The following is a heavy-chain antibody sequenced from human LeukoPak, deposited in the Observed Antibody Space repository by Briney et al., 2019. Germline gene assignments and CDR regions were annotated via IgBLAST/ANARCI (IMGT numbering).Heavy chain of an antibody. CDR3: ARANVDTAMDR. CDR1: GGSISSSSYY. D-gene: IGHD5-18*01. V-gene: IGHV4-39*01. CDR2: IYYSGST. Sequence: PSETLSLTCTVSGGSISSSSYYWGWIRQPPGKGLEWIGSIYYSGSTYYNPSLKSRVTISVDTSKNQFSLKLSSVTAADTAVYYCARANVDTAMDRWGQGTLVTVSS. J-gene: IGHJ4*02.